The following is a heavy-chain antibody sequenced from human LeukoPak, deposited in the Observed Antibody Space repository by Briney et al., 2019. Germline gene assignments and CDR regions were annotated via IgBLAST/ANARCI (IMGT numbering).Heavy chain of an antibody. V-gene: IGHV3-7*03. CDR2: IKQDGSEK. Sequence: GGSLRLSCAASGFTFSSYWMSWVRQAPGKGLEWVANIKQDGSEKYYMDSVKGRLTVSRDNAKNSVYLQMNSLRAEDTAVYYCARSRGGYSAEFDYWGQGTLVTVSS. CDR1: GFTFSSYW. J-gene: IGHJ4*02. CDR3: ARSRGGYSAEFDY. D-gene: IGHD3-22*01.